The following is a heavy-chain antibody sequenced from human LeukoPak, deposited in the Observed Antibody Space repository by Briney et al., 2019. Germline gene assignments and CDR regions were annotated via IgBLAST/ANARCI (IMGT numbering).Heavy chain of an antibody. CDR1: GYTFTGYY. CDR2: INPNSGGT. V-gene: IGHV1-2*02. CDR3: ARDGSPYGDYAYFDY. J-gene: IGHJ4*02. Sequence: ASVKVSCKASGYTFTGYYMHWVRQAPGQGLEWMGWINPNSGGTNYAQKFQGRVTMTTDTSTSTAYMELRSLRSDDTAVYYCARDGSPYGDYAYFDYWGQGTLVTVSS. D-gene: IGHD4-17*01.